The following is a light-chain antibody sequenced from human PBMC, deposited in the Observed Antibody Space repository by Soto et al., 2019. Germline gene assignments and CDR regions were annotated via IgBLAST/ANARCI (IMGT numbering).Light chain of an antibody. CDR2: DAS. CDR1: QSVSSY. Sequence: EIVLTQSPATLSLSPGERATLSCRASQSVSSYLAWYQQKPGQAPRLLIYDASNRATGIPARFSGSGSGTDFTLTISSLEPEDFAVYYCPQRSNWPSTFGGGTKVEIK. CDR3: PQRSNWPST. V-gene: IGKV3-11*01. J-gene: IGKJ4*01.